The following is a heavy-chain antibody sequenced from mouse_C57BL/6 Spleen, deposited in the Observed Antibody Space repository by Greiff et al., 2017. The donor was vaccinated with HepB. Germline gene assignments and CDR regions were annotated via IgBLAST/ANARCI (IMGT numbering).Heavy chain of an antibody. D-gene: IGHD2-13*01. V-gene: IGHV5-17*01. CDR3: ARPSDYGDYAMDY. CDR1: GFTFSDYG. CDR2: ISSGSSTI. Sequence: EVMLVESGGGLVKPGGSLKLTCAASGFTFSDYGLHWVRQATEKGLEWVAYISSGSSTIYYADTVKGRFTISRDNAKNTLFLQMTSLSSEDTAMYYCARPSDYGDYAMDYWGKGPSVPVSS. J-gene: IGHJ4*01.